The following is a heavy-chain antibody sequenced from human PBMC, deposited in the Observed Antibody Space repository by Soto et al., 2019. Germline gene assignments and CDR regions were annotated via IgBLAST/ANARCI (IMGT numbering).Heavy chain of an antibody. CDR1: GFTFSSYS. Sequence: EVQLVESGGGLVQPGGSLRLSCAASGFTFSSYSMNWVRQAPGKGLEWVSYISSSSSTIYYADSVKGRFTISRDNAKKTLYLQMNRLRAQRTAVYYCAVCGCTFSPWVPFDCWGQGTLVTVSS. CDR2: ISSSSSTI. D-gene: IGHD5-12*01. V-gene: IGHV3-48*01. CDR3: AVCGCTFSPWVPFDC. J-gene: IGHJ4*02.